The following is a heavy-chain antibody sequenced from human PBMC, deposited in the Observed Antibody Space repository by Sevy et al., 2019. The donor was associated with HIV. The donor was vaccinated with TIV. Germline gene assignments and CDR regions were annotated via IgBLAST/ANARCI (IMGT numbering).Heavy chain of an antibody. D-gene: IGHD1-1*01. CDR1: GFIFSNYA. J-gene: IGHJ3*02. V-gene: IGHV3-23*01. CDR3: AKVKGTTGPHAFDI. Sequence: GGSLRLSCAVSGFIFSNYAMNWVRQAPGKGLEWVSGIGGGGIAYYADSVKGRFTLSRDNSKNTLYLQMNSLRAEDTAIYYCAKVKGTTGPHAFDIWGQGTMVTVSS. CDR2: IGGGGIA.